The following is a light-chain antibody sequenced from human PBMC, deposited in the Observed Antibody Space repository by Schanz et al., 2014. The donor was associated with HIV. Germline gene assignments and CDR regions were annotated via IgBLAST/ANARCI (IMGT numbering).Light chain of an antibody. CDR2: AAS. J-gene: IGKJ2*01. CDR1: QDISSY. V-gene: IGKV1-8*01. Sequence: AIRMPPSPSSFSASTGDRVTITCRASQDISSYLAWYQQKPGKAPKLLIYAASTLQSGVPSRFSGNVSGTDFTHTISCLQSEDFATYYCQQYYSYPPYTFGQGTKLEIK. CDR3: QQYYSYPPYT.